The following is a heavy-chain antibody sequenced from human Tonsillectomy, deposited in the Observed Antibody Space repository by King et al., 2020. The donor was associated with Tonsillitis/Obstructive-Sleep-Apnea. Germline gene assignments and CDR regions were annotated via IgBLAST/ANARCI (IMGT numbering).Heavy chain of an antibody. CDR3: ARSTGYYNPDAFDI. J-gene: IGHJ3*02. CDR1: GSSISSAYY. V-gene: IGHV4-38-2*02. CDR2: LYHSGST. Sequence: QLQESGPGLVKPSETLSLTCTVSGSSISSAYYWGWLRQPPGKGLEWIGSLYHSGSTYYNTSLKSRVTISVDTSKNQFSLKLRSVTAADTAVYYCARSTGYYNPDAFDIWGQGTMVTVSS. D-gene: IGHD3-9*01.